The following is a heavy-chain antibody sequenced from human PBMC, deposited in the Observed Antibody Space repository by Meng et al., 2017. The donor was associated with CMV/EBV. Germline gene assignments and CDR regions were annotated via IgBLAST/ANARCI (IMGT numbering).Heavy chain of an antibody. D-gene: IGHD1-26*01. CDR1: GGTFSSYA. CDR2: MSPNSGNT. CDR3: ARDLTLPQFFYGMDV. V-gene: IGHV1-8*03. Sequence: ASVKVSCKASGGTFSSYAISWVRQAPGQGLEWMGRMSPNSGNTAYAQKFQGRVTTTRKTSISTAYMELSSLRSEDTAVYYCARDLTLPQFFYGMDVWGQGTTVTVSS. J-gene: IGHJ6*02.